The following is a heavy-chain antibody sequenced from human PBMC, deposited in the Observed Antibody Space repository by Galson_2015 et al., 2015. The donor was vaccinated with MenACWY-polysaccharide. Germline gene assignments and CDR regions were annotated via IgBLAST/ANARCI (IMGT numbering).Heavy chain of an antibody. CDR3: ARDPHCGAGCSIHDAFDV. D-gene: IGHD2-21*02. V-gene: IGHV3-74*01. CDR2: ISTDGSST. Sequence: SMRLSCAASGFTFSSYWMHWVRHAPGEGLVWVSRISTDGSSTSYADSVKGRFTVSRDNAKNTVYLQMNSLRAEDTAVYYCARDPHCGAGCSIHDAFDVWGQGTKVTVSS. CDR1: GFTFSSYW. J-gene: IGHJ3*01.